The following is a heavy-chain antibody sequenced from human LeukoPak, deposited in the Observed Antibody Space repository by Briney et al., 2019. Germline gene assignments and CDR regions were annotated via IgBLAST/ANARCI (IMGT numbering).Heavy chain of an antibody. J-gene: IGHJ4*02. D-gene: IGHD6-19*01. CDR3: ARDPSGNLHFDY. V-gene: IGHV3-53*01. CDR1: GFLVSSSY. CDR2: LYSGGGT. Sequence: GGSLRLSCAASGFLVSSSYMNWVRQAPGKGLEWVSVLYSGGGTFYADSVKGRFTISRDTSKNTLYLHMNSLRADDTAVYYCARDPSGNLHFDYWGQGTLVTVSS.